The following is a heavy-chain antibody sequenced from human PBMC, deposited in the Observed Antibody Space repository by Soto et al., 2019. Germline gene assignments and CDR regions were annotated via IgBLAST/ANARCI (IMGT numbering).Heavy chain of an antibody. Sequence: PSETLSLTCTVSGGSISSYYWSWIRQPPGKGLEWIGYIYYSGSTNYNPSLKSRVTISVDTSKNQFSLKLSSVTAADTAVYYCATSQDTGYSSSWYPYYFDYWGQGTLVTVS. CDR1: GGSISSYY. D-gene: IGHD6-13*01. CDR2: IYYSGST. J-gene: IGHJ4*02. CDR3: ATSQDTGYSSSWYPYYFDY. V-gene: IGHV4-59*08.